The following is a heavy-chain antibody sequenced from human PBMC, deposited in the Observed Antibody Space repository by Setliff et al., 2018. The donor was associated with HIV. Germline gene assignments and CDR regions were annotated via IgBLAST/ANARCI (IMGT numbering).Heavy chain of an antibody. J-gene: IGHJ4*02. CDR3: ARCYYGSQTYNLALHY. D-gene: IGHD3-10*01. V-gene: IGHV1-46*01. CDR1: GYTFTNYY. CDR2: INPSGGRT. Sequence: ASVKVSCKASGYTFTNYYIHWVRQAPGQGLEWMGLINPSGGRTSYAQKFQGRLTMTRDTSRSTVYMELSSLRSEDTAVYYCARCYYGSQTYNLALHYWGQGTLVTVSS.